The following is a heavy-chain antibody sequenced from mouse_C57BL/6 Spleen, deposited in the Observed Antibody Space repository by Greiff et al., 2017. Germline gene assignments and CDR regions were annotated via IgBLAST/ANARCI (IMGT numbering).Heavy chain of an antibody. CDR2: ISPGSGNT. J-gene: IGHJ4*01. D-gene: IGHD2-3*01. CDR1: GYSFTSYY. CDR3: ARGPDGFYAMDY. Sequence: VQLQQSGPELVKPGASVKISCKASGYSFTSYYIHWVKQRPGQGLEWIGWISPGSGNTKYNEKFKGKATLTADTSSSTAYMQLSSLTSEDSAVYYCARGPDGFYAMDYWGQGTSVTVSS. V-gene: IGHV1-66*01.